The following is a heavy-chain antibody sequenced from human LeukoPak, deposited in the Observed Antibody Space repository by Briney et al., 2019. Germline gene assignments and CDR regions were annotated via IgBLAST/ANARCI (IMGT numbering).Heavy chain of an antibody. CDR3: ARGVYSSSWTGYDY. J-gene: IGHJ4*02. CDR2: INPNSGGT. V-gene: IGHV1-2*02. CDR1: GYTFTGYY. Sequence: GASVKVSCKASGYTFTGYYMHWVRQAPGQGLEWMGWINPNSGGTNYAQKFQGRVTMTRDTSISTAYMELSRLRSDDTAVYYCARGVYSSSWTGYDYWGQGTLVTVSS. D-gene: IGHD6-13*01.